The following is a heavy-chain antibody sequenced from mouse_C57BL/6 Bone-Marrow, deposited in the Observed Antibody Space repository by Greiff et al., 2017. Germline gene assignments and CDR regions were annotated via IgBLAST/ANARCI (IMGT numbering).Heavy chain of an antibody. CDR1: GFTFSSYA. CDR2: ISSGGDYI. V-gene: IGHV5-9-1*02. D-gene: IGHD2-4*01. J-gene: IGHJ3*01. Sequence: VQLVESGEGLVKPGGSLKLSCAASGFTFSSYAMSWVRQTPEKRLEWVAYISSGGDYIYYADTVKGRFTISRDNARNTLYLQMSSLKSEDTAMYYCTRVVYYDYDGWFAYWGQGTLVTVSA. CDR3: TRVVYYDYDGWFAY.